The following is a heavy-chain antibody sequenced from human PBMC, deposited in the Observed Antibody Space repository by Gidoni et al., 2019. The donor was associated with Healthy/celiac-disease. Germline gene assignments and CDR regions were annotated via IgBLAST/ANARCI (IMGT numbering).Heavy chain of an antibody. J-gene: IGHJ6*02. D-gene: IGHD3-10*01. V-gene: IGHV4-34*01. Sequence: QVQLQQWGARLLKPSETLSLTCAVYGGSFSAYYWSWLRQPPGKGLEWIGEINHSGSTNYNPSLKSRVTISVDTSKNQFSLKLSSVTAADTAVYYCARRPSAPYYGSGSYPYYYYGMDVWGQGTTVTVSS. CDR1: GGSFSAYY. CDR3: ARRPSAPYYGSGSYPYYYYGMDV. CDR2: INHSGST.